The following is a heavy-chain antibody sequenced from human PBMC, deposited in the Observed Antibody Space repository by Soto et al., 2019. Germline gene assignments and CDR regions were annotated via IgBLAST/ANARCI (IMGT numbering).Heavy chain of an antibody. V-gene: IGHV4-4*02. Sequence: QVQLQESGPGLVKPSGTLSLTCAVSGGSISSSNWWSWVRQPPGKGLEWIGEIYHSGSTNYNPSRKRRVTIAVDKSENQFSLKLSSVTAADTAVYYCARVLVNDAFDIWGQGTMVTVSS. J-gene: IGHJ3*02. CDR3: ARVLVNDAFDI. CDR1: GGSISSSNW. D-gene: IGHD3-3*02. CDR2: IYHSGST.